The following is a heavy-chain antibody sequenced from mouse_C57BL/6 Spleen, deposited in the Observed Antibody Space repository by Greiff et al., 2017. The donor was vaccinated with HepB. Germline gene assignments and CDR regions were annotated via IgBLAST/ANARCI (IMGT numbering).Heavy chain of an antibody. CDR1: GYTFTSYW. D-gene: IGHD2-5*01. CDR2: IHPNSGNT. J-gene: IGHJ2*01. Sequence: VQLQQPGAELVKPGASVKLSCKASGYTFTSYWMHWVKQRPGQGLEWIGMIHPNSGNTNYNEKFKSKATLTVDKSSSTAYMQLSSLTSEDSAVYYCARYSNYLDYWGQGTTLTVSS. V-gene: IGHV1-64*01. CDR3: ARYSNYLDY.